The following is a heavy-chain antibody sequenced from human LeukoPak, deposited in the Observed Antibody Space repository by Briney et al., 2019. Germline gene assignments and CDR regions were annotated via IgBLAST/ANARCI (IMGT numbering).Heavy chain of an antibody. J-gene: IGHJ4*02. CDR3: SSLAMIRGVMPFDY. CDR2: IKSKTDGGTI. CDR1: GFTFSDAW. D-gene: IGHD3-10*01. Sequence: GGSLRLSCAASGFTFSDAWMSWVRQAPGKGLEWVGRIKSKTDGGTIDYAAPVKGRFTISRDDSKNTLYLQMNSLRSEDTAVYYCSSLAMIRGVMPFDYWGQGAMVTDSS. V-gene: IGHV3-15*01.